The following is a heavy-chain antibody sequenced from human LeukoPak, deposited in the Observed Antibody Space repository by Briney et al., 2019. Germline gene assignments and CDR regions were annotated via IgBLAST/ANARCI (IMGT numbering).Heavy chain of an antibody. Sequence: GGSLRLSCAASGFTFSSYGMSWVRQAPGKGLEWVSSISSSSSYIYYADSVKGRFTISRDNAKNSLYLQMDSLRVEDTAVYYCARDYASEYMDVWGKGTTVTVSS. J-gene: IGHJ6*03. V-gene: IGHV3-21*01. CDR1: GFTFSSYG. D-gene: IGHD3-16*01. CDR3: ARDYASEYMDV. CDR2: ISSSSSYI.